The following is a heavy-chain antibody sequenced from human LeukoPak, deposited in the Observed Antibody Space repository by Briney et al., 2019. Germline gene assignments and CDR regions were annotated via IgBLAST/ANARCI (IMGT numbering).Heavy chain of an antibody. J-gene: IGHJ4*02. CDR1: GFTFSNYE. V-gene: IGHV3-23*01. CDR2: ISGSGGGA. D-gene: IGHD1-26*01. Sequence: GGSLRLSCAASGFTFSNYEMNWVRQAPGKGLEWVSTISGSGGGAFYADSVKGRFTISRDNSKNTLYLQMNSLRVEDTAVYYCARDITGSYSVDYWGQGTLVTVSS. CDR3: ARDITGSYSVDY.